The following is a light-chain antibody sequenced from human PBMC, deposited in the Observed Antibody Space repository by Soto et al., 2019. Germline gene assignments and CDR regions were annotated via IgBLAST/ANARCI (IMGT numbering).Light chain of an antibody. J-gene: IGKJ1*01. Sequence: EIVLTQSPGTLSLSPGERATLSCRASHSVSSNFLAWYQQKPGQAPRLLIYGASTRATGIPARFSGSGSGTEFTLTISSLQSEDFAVYYCQQYNHWPRTFGQGTKVDIK. CDR2: GAS. CDR3: QQYNHWPRT. V-gene: IGKV3-15*01. CDR1: HSVSSN.